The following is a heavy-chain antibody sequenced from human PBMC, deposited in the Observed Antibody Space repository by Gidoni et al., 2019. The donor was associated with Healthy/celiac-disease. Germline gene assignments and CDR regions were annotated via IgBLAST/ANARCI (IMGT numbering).Heavy chain of an antibody. CDR1: GFPFSSYA. J-gene: IGHJ4*02. D-gene: IGHD3-22*01. Sequence: EVQLLVSGGGLVQPGGSLRLSCAASGFPFSSYAMSWVRQAPGKGLEWVSAISGSGGSTYYADSVKGRFTISRDNSKNTLYLQMNSLRAEDTAVYYCAKVAVTMIVVVIAPFDYWGQGTLVTVSS. CDR2: ISGSGGST. CDR3: AKVAVTMIVVVIAPFDY. V-gene: IGHV3-23*01.